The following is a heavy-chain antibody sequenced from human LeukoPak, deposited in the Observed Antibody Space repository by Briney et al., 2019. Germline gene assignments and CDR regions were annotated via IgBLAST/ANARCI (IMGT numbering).Heavy chain of an antibody. CDR2: ISSSSTYI. CDR1: GFTLSSYS. J-gene: IGHJ4*02. D-gene: IGHD1-26*01. CDR3: ARYSGSYGTFYY. V-gene: IGHV3-21*01. Sequence: SGGSLRLSCAASGFTLSSYSMNWVRQAPGEGLEWVSSISSSSTYIYYGDLVKGRLTISRDNAKNSLYLQMNSLRAEDTAVYYCARYSGSYGTFYYWGQGTLLTVSS.